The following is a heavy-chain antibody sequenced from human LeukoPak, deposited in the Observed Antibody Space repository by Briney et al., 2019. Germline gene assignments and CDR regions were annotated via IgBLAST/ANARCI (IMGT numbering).Heavy chain of an antibody. V-gene: IGHV4-34*01. Sequence: SETLSLTCAVYGGSFSGYYWSWIRQPPGKGLEWIGSIYYSGSTYYNPSLKSRVTISVDTSKNQFSLKLSSVTAADTAVYYCARQATDYGGNDWFDPWGQGTLVTVSS. J-gene: IGHJ5*02. D-gene: IGHD4-23*01. CDR3: ARQATDYGGNDWFDP. CDR1: GGSFSGYY. CDR2: IYYSGST.